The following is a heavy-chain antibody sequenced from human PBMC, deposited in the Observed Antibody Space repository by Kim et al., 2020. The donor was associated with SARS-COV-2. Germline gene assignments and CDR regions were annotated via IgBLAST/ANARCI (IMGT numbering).Heavy chain of an antibody. Sequence: SETLSLTCTVSGGSISSSRYYWGWIRQPPGKGLEWIGSIYYSGSTYYNPSLKSRVTISVDTSKNQFSLKLSSVTAADTAVCYCARLGPGLLNWFDLWGQGTLVTVSS. CDR1: GGSISSSRYY. CDR3: ARLGPGLLNWFDL. V-gene: IGHV4-39*01. CDR2: IYYSGST. D-gene: IGHD1-26*01. J-gene: IGHJ5*02.